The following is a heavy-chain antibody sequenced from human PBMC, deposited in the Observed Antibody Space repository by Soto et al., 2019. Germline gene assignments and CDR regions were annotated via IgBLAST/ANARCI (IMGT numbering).Heavy chain of an antibody. CDR3: ARAMKGIFAFDI. CDR2: ISSSSSYI. Sequence: GGSLRLSCAASGFTFSSYSMNWVRQAPGKGLEWVSSISSSSSYIYYADSVKGRFTISRDNAKNSLYLQMNSLRAEDTAVYYCARAMKGIFAFDIWGQGTMVTVSS. J-gene: IGHJ3*02. D-gene: IGHD3-3*01. V-gene: IGHV3-21*01. CDR1: GFTFSSYS.